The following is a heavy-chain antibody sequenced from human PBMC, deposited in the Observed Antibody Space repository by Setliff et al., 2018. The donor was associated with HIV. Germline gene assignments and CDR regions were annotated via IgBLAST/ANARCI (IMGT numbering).Heavy chain of an antibody. CDR3: ARGSSALIMREFYDFWSATRDAWDY. V-gene: IGHV1-46*01. CDR2: INPSGGST. D-gene: IGHD3-3*01. J-gene: IGHJ4*02. Sequence: ASVKVSCKASGYTFTNYYMHWVRQAPGQGLEWMGIINPSGGSTSYQQIFQGRVTMTRDTSTSTVYMELSSPRSEDTAVYYCARGSSALIMREFYDFWSATRDAWDYWGQGTLVTVSS. CDR1: GYTFTNYY.